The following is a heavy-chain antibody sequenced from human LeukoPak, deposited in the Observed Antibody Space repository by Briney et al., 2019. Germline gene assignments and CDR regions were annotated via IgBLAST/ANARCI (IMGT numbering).Heavy chain of an antibody. Sequence: ASVKVSCKASGYTFTSYDINWVRQATGQGLEWMGWMNPNSGNTGYAQKFQGRVTMTRNTSISTAYMELSSLRSEDTAVYYCARGDESRGPHYYYYGMDVGGQGTTVTVSS. CDR1: GYTFTSYD. D-gene: IGHD3-10*01. V-gene: IGHV1-8*01. CDR2: MNPNSGNT. J-gene: IGHJ6*02. CDR3: ARGDESRGPHYYYYGMDV.